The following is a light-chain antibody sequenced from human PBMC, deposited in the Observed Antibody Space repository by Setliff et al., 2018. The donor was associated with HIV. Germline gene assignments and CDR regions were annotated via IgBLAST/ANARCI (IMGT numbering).Light chain of an antibody. CDR3: SSYTSISTYV. J-gene: IGLJ1*01. V-gene: IGLV2-18*02. Sequence: LTQPPSVSGSPGQSVTISCTGTSSDVGSYNRVSWYQQPPGAAPKLMIYEVTNRPSGVPARFSGSKSGNTASLTISGLQAEDEADYYCSSYTSISTYVFGTGTKV. CDR1: SSDVGSYNR. CDR2: EVT.